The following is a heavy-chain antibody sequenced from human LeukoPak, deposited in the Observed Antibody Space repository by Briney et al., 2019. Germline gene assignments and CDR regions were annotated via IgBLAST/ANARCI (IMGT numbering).Heavy chain of an antibody. CDR3: ARGYGRYFDY. Sequence: SETLSLTCTVPGGSIRSYYWNWIRQPPGKGLEWIGYIYYSGSTNYNPSLKSRVTISVDTSKDQFSLKLNSVTAADTAVYYCARGYGRYFDYWGQGTLVTVSS. CDR2: IYYSGST. D-gene: IGHD5-18*01. CDR1: GGSIRSYY. J-gene: IGHJ4*02. V-gene: IGHV4-59*01.